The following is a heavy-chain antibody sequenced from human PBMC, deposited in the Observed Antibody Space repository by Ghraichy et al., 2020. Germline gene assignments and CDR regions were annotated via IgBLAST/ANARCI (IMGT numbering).Heavy chain of an antibody. CDR2: LRTDGTNI. V-gene: IGHV3-74*01. CDR3: VRGSGYYYFDY. CDR1: GFTFSTYW. Sequence: GESLNISCAASGFTFSTYWMHWVRQAPGKGLVWVSGLRTDGTNIRSADSVKGRFTISRDNTENTVYLQINSLRAEDTAVYYCVRGSGYYYFDYWGQGTLVTVSS. J-gene: IGHJ4*02. D-gene: IGHD3-22*01.